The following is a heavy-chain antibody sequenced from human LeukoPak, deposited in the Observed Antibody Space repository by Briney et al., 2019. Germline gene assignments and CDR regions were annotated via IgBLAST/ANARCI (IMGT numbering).Heavy chain of an antibody. D-gene: IGHD6-13*01. Sequence: SETLSLTCAVSGGSISSSNWWSWVRQPPGKGLEWIGEIYHSGSTNYNPSLKSRVTISVDKSKNQFSLKLSSVTAADTAVYYCARRRIASGYLTFGMDVWGQGTTVTVSS. V-gene: IGHV4-4*02. J-gene: IGHJ6*02. CDR1: GGSISSSNW. CDR3: ARRRIASGYLTFGMDV. CDR2: IYHSGST.